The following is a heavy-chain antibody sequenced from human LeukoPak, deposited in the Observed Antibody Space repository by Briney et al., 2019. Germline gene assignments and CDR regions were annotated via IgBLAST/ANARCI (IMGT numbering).Heavy chain of an antibody. J-gene: IGHJ6*02. V-gene: IGHV1-18*01. CDR3: ARDGYNWSTRDYGMDV. CDR1: GYTFTSYG. Sequence: ASVKVSCKASGYTFTSYGISWVRQAPGQGLEWMGWISAYNGNTNYAQKLQGRVTMTTDTSTSTAYMELRSLRSDDTAVYYCARDGYNWSTRDYGMDVWGQGTTVTVSS. D-gene: IGHD1-1*01. CDR2: ISAYNGNT.